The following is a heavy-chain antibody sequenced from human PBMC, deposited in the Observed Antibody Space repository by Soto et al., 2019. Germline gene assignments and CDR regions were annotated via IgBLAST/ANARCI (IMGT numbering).Heavy chain of an antibody. J-gene: IGHJ4*02. CDR2: IYYSGNT. V-gene: IGHV4-39*01. D-gene: IGHD6-13*01. CDR3: ARRGSSWYFDY. CDR1: GDSIGSTTYY. Sequence: QLQLQESGPGLVKPSETLSLTCTVSGDSIGSTTYYWGWIRQPPGKGLEWIGSIYYSGNTFYNPSLKSRLTISVDTPKNQFSLKVTSVTATDTAVYYCARRGSSWYFDYWGQGTLVTVSS.